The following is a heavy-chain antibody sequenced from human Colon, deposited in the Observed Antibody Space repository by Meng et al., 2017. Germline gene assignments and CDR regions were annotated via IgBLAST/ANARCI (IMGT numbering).Heavy chain of an antibody. CDR1: GGSFSGYY. CDR2: INHSGST. Sequence: QVQLQQWGAGLLKPSETLSLTCAVYGGSFSGYYWSWIRQPPGKGLEWIGEINHSGSTNYNPSLKSRVTISVDTSKIQFSLKLSSVTAADTAVYYCARGRYSGYLPWGQGTLVTVSS. CDR3: ARGRYSGYLP. J-gene: IGHJ5*02. D-gene: IGHD5-12*01. V-gene: IGHV4-34*01.